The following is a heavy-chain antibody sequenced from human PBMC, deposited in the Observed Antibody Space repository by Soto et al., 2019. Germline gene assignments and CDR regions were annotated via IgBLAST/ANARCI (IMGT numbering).Heavy chain of an antibody. J-gene: IGHJ6*03. V-gene: IGHV4-34*01. CDR2: INHSGST. Sequence: PSETLSLTCAVYGGSFSGYYWSWIRQPPGKGLEWIGEINHSGSTNYNPSLKSRVTISVDTSKNQFSLKLSSVTAADTAVYYCARGRAILVTRRYYMDVWGKGTTVTVSS. CDR1: GGSFSGYY. CDR3: ARGRAILVTRRYYMDV.